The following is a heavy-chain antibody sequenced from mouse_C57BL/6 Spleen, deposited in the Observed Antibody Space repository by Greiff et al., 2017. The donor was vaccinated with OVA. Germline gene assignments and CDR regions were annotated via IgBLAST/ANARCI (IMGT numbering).Heavy chain of an antibody. D-gene: IGHD1-1*01. V-gene: IGHV1-81*01. J-gene: IGHJ4*01. Sequence: VQLMESGAELARPGASVKLSCKASGYTFTSYGISWVKQRTGQGLEWIGEIYPRSGNTYYNEKFKGKATLTADKSSSTAYMELRSLTSEDSAVYFCARRTTVEFDYYAMDYWGQGTSVTVSS. CDR1: GYTFTSYG. CDR3: ARRTTVEFDYYAMDY. CDR2: IYPRSGNT.